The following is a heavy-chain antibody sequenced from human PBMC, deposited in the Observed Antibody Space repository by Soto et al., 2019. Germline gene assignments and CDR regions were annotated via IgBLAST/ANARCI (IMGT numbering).Heavy chain of an antibody. Sequence: GGSLRLSCAASGFTFSSYRMHWVRQTPGKGLDWVSFFSSTTSYIYYADSVKGRFTISRDNAKNSLYLQMNSLRAEDTAVYYHARIFIYDISGTLGFGAWGQGTLVTVSS. V-gene: IGHV3-21*01. CDR1: GFTFSSYR. CDR3: ARIFIYDISGTLGFGA. D-gene: IGHD3-22*01. CDR2: FSSTTSYI. J-gene: IGHJ5*02.